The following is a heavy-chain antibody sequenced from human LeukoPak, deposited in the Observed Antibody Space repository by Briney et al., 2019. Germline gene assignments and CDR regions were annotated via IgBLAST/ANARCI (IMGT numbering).Heavy chain of an antibody. CDR1: GFPFSNYW. Sequence: GGSLRLSCAASGFPFSNYWMRWVRQAPGKGLVWLSHITSDGSGTSYADSVKGRFTISRDNAKYTLYLQMNSLRAEDTAVYYCAKDQGARYYGSGSSWFDPWGQGTLVTVSS. CDR3: AKDQGARYYGSGSSWFDP. D-gene: IGHD3-10*01. V-gene: IGHV3-74*01. J-gene: IGHJ5*02. CDR2: ITSDGSGT.